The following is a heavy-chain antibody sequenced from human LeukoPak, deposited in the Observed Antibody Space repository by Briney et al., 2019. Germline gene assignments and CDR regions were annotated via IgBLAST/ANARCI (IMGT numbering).Heavy chain of an antibody. D-gene: IGHD6-19*01. V-gene: IGHV1-2*02. CDR1: GYTFTSYG. CDR3: ARVSSSGWAFFDY. J-gene: IGHJ4*02. CDR2: INPNSGGT. Sequence: VASVKVSCKASGYTFTSYGISWVRQAPGQGLEWMGWINPNSGGTNYAQKFQGRVTMTRDTSISTAYMELSSLRVDDTAVYYCARVSSSGWAFFDYWGQGTLVSVSS.